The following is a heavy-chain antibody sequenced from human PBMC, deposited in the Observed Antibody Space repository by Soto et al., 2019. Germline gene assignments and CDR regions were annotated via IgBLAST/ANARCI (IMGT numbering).Heavy chain of an antibody. CDR2: ISYDGDNK. CDR1: GFTISGYA. D-gene: IGHD4-17*01. J-gene: IGHJ4*02. V-gene: IGHV3-30-3*01. CDR3: ARDTPTTVTTYK. Sequence: GGSLRLSCAASGFTISGYAMHWVRQAPGKGLEWVAVISYDGDNKYYTDSVKGRFTISRDNSKNTLFLQMNSLRAEDTAVYYCARDTPTTVTTYKWGQGTLVTVSS.